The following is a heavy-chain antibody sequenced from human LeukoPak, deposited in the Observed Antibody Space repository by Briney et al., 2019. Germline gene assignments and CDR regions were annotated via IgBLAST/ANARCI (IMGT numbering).Heavy chain of an antibody. Sequence: ASVKVSCKASGYTFTSYDINWVRQATGQGLEWMGWMNPNSGNTGYAQKFQGRVTMTRNTSISTAYKELSSLRSEDTAVYYCARVTVRDDAFDIWGQGTMVTVSS. CDR2: MNPNSGNT. D-gene: IGHD4-17*01. CDR1: GYTFTSYD. J-gene: IGHJ3*02. CDR3: ARVTVRDDAFDI. V-gene: IGHV1-8*01.